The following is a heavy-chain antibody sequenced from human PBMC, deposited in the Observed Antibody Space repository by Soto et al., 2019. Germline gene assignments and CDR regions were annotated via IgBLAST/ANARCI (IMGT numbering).Heavy chain of an antibody. J-gene: IGHJ4*02. CDR1: GYSVLSYG. V-gene: IGHV1-18*01. CDR2: INTETGTT. D-gene: IGHD2-8*01. CDR3: VRDRPNSNLDF. Sequence: QVQLLQSGPEGKKPGASVKVSCTASGYSVLSYGFSWVRQAPGQGLEWMGYINTETGTTFYAQRLQGTVTMTTNIATNTAYMELRRLTTDDTAVYFCVRDRPNSNLDFWGQGTLITISS.